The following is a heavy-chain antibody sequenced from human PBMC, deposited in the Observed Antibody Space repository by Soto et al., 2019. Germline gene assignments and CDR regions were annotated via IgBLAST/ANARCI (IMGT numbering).Heavy chain of an antibody. CDR2: ISAYNGNT. Sequence: ASVKVSCKASGYTFTSYGISWVRQAPGQGLEWMGWISAYNGNTNYAQKLQGRVTMTTDTSTSTAYMELRSLRSDDTAVYYCARERSSGYYYYGMDVWGQGTTVTVSS. D-gene: IGHD3-22*01. V-gene: IGHV1-18*04. CDR1: GYTFTSYG. CDR3: ARERSSGYYYYGMDV. J-gene: IGHJ6*02.